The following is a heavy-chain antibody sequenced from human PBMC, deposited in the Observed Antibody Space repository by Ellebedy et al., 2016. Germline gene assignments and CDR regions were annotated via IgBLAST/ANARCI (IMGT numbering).Heavy chain of an antibody. J-gene: IGHJ4*01. CDR1: NASISDYY. CDR3: ARDPSGDYGF. V-gene: IGHV4-59*01. CDR2: MYYSGTP. Sequence: SETLSLTXSVDNASISDYYWSWIRQPPGKVMEWIGYMYYSGTPKYNPSLKSRVTISADTSKNQFSLKLNSVTAADTAVYYCARDPSGDYGFWGHGILVTVSS. D-gene: IGHD4-17*01.